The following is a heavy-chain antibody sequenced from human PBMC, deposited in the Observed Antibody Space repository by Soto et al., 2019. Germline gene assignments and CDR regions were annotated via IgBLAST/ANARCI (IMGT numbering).Heavy chain of an antibody. D-gene: IGHD3-10*01. Sequence: QVQLQESGPGLVKPSQTLSLTCTVSGGSISSGGYYWSWIRQHPGKGLEWIGYIYYSGSTYYNPSLKSRVTIAVDTSKHQFSLNLSSVTASDTAVYYCARVGGSWSVNYLGQGTLVTVSS. CDR1: GGSISSGGYY. V-gene: IGHV4-31*03. J-gene: IGHJ4*02. CDR2: IYYSGST. CDR3: ARVGGSWSVNY.